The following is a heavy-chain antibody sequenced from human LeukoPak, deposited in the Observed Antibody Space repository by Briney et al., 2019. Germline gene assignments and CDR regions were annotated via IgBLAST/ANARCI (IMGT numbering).Heavy chain of an antibody. CDR3: ARGDWNYREGSRTIDY. V-gene: IGHV1-69*05. Sequence: SVKVSCKASGGTFNSFAISWVRQAPGQGLEWMGRIIPIFGTQNYAQKFQGRVTFTTDESTSTAHMELSSLRSEDTAVYYCARGDWNYREGSRTIDYWGQGTLVTVFS. CDR1: GGTFNSFA. CDR2: IIPIFGTQ. D-gene: IGHD1-7*01. J-gene: IGHJ4*02.